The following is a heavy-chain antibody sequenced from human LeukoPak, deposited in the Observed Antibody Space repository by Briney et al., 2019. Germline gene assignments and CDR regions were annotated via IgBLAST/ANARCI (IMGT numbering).Heavy chain of an antibody. CDR2: INHSGST. V-gene: IGHV4-39*07. CDR3: ARDQEDIVVVPAAIQVPYYYYYMDV. D-gene: IGHD2-2*02. J-gene: IGHJ6*03. CDR1: GGSISRSSYY. Sequence: SETLSLTCTVSGGSISRSSYYWGWIRQPPGKGLEWIGEINHSGSTNYNPSLKSRVTISVDTSKNQFSLKLSSVTAADTAVYYCARDQEDIVVVPAAIQVPYYYYYMDVWGKGTTVTVSS.